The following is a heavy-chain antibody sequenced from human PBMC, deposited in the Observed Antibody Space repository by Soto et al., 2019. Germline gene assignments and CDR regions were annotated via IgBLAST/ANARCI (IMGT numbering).Heavy chain of an antibody. CDR3: ARDNTDSYYYDSSGSYSWLPY. Sequence: LRLSCAASGFTFSSYAMHWVRQAPGKGLEWVAVISYDGSNKYYAGSVKGRFTISRDNSKNTLYLQMNSLRAEDTAVYYCARDNTDSYYYDSSGSYSWLPYWGQGTLVTVSS. CDR1: GFTFSSYA. D-gene: IGHD3-22*01. V-gene: IGHV3-30-3*01. J-gene: IGHJ4*02. CDR2: ISYDGSNK.